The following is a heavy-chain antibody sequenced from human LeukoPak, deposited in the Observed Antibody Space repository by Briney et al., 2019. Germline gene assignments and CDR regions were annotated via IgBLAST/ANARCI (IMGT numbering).Heavy chain of an antibody. CDR1: GGSFSGYY. V-gene: IGHV4-34*01. Sequence: KTSETLSLTCAGYGGSFSGYYWSWIRQPPGKGLEWIGEINHSGVINDNPSLKSRVTLSVDTSKNQFSLKLTSVTDADTAVYYCARRAGLHSLDNWGQGTLVTVSS. CDR2: INHSGVI. J-gene: IGHJ4*02. D-gene: IGHD6-13*01. CDR3: ARRAGLHSLDN.